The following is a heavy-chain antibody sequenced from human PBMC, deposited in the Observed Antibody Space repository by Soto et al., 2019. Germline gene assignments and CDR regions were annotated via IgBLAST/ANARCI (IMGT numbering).Heavy chain of an antibody. J-gene: IGHJ4*02. CDR1: GGSISSSSYY. V-gene: IGHV4-39*01. CDR3: ARHKTSPYTSSWYSWYY. Sequence: QLQLQESGPGLVKPSETLSLTCTVSGGSISSSSYYWGWIRQPPGKGLEWIGTISYSGSTYYNPSLKSRVTISVDTSKNQFSLKLSSVTAADTAVFYCARHKTSPYTSSWYSWYYWGQGTLVTVSS. CDR2: ISYSGST. D-gene: IGHD6-13*01.